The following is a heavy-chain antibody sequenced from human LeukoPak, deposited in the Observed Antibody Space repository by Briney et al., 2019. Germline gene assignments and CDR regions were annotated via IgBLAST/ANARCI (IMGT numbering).Heavy chain of an antibody. CDR1: GFTFSSYA. V-gene: IGHV3-23*01. CDR2: ISGSGGST. CDR3: AKVPPNYYDSSGYYDY. Sequence: PGGSLRLSCAASGFTFSSYAMSWVRQAPGKGLEWVSAISGSGGSTYYADSVKGRFTISRDNSKNTLCLQMNSLRAEDTAVYYCAKVPPNYYDSSGYYDYWGQGTLVTVSS. J-gene: IGHJ4*02. D-gene: IGHD3-22*01.